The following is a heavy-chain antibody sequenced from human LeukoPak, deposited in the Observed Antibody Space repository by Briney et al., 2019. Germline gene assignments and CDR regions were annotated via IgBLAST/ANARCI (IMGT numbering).Heavy chain of an antibody. CDR3: AREGEMATIPSY. D-gene: IGHD5-24*01. Sequence: ASVKVSCKASGYTFTSYYMHWVRQAPGQGLEWMGIINPSGGSTSYARKFQGRVTMTRDTSTSTVYMELSSLRSEDTAVYYCAREGEMATIPSYWGQGTPVTVSS. V-gene: IGHV1-46*01. CDR2: INPSGGST. J-gene: IGHJ4*02. CDR1: GYTFTSYY.